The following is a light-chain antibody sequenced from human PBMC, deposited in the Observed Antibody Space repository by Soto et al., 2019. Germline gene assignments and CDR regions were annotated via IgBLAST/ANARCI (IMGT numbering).Light chain of an antibody. CDR1: SSDVGGYNL. J-gene: IGLJ1*01. V-gene: IGLV2-23*02. CDR2: EVT. CDR3: CSYVGSNIFYV. Sequence: QSVLTQPASVSGSPGQSITISCTGTSSDVGGYNLVSWYQQHPGKAPKTIIYEVTKRPSGVSKRFSGSKSGNTASLTISRLQAEDEADYYCCSYVGSNIFYVFGTGTKVTVL.